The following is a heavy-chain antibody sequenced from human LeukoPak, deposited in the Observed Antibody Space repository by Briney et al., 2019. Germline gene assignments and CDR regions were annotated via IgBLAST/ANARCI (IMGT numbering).Heavy chain of an antibody. CDR1: GFTFSSYG. CDR2: IRYDGSNK. CDR3: AKDALDYFDSSVLDY. V-gene: IGHV3-30*02. Sequence: GGSLRLSCAASGFTFSSYGMHWVRQAPGKGLEWVAFIRYDGSNKYYADSVKGRFTISRDNSKNTLYLQMNSLRAEDTAVYYCAKDALDYFDSSVLDYWGQGTLVTVSS. D-gene: IGHD3-22*01. J-gene: IGHJ4*02.